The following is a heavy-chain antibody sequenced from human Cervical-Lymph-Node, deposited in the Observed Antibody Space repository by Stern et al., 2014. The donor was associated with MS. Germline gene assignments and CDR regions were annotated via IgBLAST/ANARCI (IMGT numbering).Heavy chain of an antibody. CDR1: GGTFITYT. V-gene: IGHV1-69*01. Sequence: QVQLVQSGAEVKKPGSSVKVSCKASGGTFITYTISWVRQAPGQGLEGMGGVRPILGTPNYAQKFQVRVTISADESTATVYMELSSLRSEDTALYYCTRDRRHIDTIGGYFFDNWGQGTMVTVSS. CDR3: TRDRRHIDTIGGYFFDN. J-gene: IGHJ4*02. D-gene: IGHD2-21*01. CDR2: VRPILGTP.